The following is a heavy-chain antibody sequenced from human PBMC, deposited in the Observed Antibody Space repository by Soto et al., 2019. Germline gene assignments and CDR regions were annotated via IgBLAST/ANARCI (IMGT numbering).Heavy chain of an antibody. V-gene: IGHV5-10-1*01. D-gene: IGHD6-6*01. Sequence: ESLKIAFKGSGYSFTSYWISWVRQMPGKGLEWMGRIDPSDSYTNYSPSFQGHVTISADKSISTAYLQWSSLKASDTAMYYCATGRYSSSSEDYWGQGTLVTVSS. CDR1: GYSFTSYW. CDR3: ATGRYSSSSEDY. CDR2: IDPSDSYT. J-gene: IGHJ4*02.